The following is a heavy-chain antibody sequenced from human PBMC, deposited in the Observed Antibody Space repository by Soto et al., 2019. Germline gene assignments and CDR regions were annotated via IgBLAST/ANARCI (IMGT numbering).Heavy chain of an antibody. CDR1: GFTFSSYA. CDR2: ISGSGGST. D-gene: IGHD3-22*01. Sequence: EVQLLESGGGLVQPGGSLRLSCAASGFTFSSYAMSWVRQAPGKGLEWVSAISGSGGSTYYADSVKGRFTISRDNSKNTPYLQMNSRRAADTAVYYCAKAPIVGVPPRLFDYWGQGTLVTVSS. V-gene: IGHV3-23*01. J-gene: IGHJ4*02. CDR3: AKAPIVGVPPRLFDY.